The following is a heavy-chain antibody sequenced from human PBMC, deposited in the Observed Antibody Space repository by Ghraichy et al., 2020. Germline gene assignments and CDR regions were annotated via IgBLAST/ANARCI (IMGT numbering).Heavy chain of an antibody. V-gene: IGHV4-59*01. CDR2: IYYSGST. CDR1: GGSISSYY. CDR3: ARGYEGLLAYWYFDL. Sequence: SETLSLTCTVSGGSISSYYWSWIRQPPGKGLEWIGYIYYSGSTNYNPSLKSRVTISVDTSKNQFSLKLSSVTAADTAVYYCARGYEGLLAYWYFDLWGRGTLVTVSS. J-gene: IGHJ2*01. D-gene: IGHD2-15*01.